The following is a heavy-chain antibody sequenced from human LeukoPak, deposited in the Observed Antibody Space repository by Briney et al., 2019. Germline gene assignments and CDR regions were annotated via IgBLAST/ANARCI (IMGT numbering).Heavy chain of an antibody. V-gene: IGHV4-39*01. D-gene: IGHD6-6*01. CDR2: IYYSGRT. CDR1: GGSISGIYYY. Sequence: SETLSLTCTVSGGSISGIYYYWGWIRQPPGKGLEWIGSIYYSGRTYYNPSLRSRVTISVDTSKNQFLLKLSSVTAADTAVYYCARYSSSDAFDIWGQGTMVTVSS. CDR3: ARYSSSDAFDI. J-gene: IGHJ3*02.